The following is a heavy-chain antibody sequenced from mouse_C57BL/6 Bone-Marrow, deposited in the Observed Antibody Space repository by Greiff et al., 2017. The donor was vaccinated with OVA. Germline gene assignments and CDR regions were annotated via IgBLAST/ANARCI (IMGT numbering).Heavy chain of an antibody. CDR3: ARQSGNDSWYFDV. CDR2: ISSGGSYT. CDR1: GFTFSSYG. J-gene: IGHJ1*03. Sequence: EVMLVESGADLVKPGGSLKLSCAASGFTFSSYGMSWVRQTPDKRLEWVGTISSGGSYTYYPDSVKGRSTITGDNAENTLYLQMSSLKSEDTAMYYCARQSGNDSWYFDVWGTGTTVTVSS. V-gene: IGHV5-6*01. D-gene: IGHD2-2*01.